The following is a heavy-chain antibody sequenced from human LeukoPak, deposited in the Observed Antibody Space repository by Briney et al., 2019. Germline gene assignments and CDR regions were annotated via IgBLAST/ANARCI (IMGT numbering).Heavy chain of an antibody. D-gene: IGHD6-13*01. V-gene: IGHV4-59*12. CDR1: GGSISSYY. J-gene: IGHJ4*02. Sequence: PSETLSLTCTVSGGSISSYYWSWIRQPPGKGLEWIGYIYYSGSTNYNPSLKSRVTISVDTSKNQFSLKLSSVTAADTAVYYCARTVIAAAAGYFDYWGQGTLVTVSS. CDR3: ARTVIAAAAGYFDY. CDR2: IYYSGST.